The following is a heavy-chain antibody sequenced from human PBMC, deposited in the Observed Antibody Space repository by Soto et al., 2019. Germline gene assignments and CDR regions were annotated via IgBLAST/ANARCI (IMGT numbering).Heavy chain of an antibody. CDR3: ARGRVYGNACSCPYNWFDP. V-gene: IGHV1-18*01. D-gene: IGHD2-15*01. Sequence: QVQLVQSGAEVKKPGASVKVSCKTSGYTFTSYGITWVRQAPGQGLEWMGSLSPYNGNTNYAQKLQGRVSMTTDTATCTAYMEPRSLRSDDTAVYYCARGRVYGNACSCPYNWFDPWGQGTLVTVAS. CDR2: LSPYNGNT. CDR1: GYTFTSYG. J-gene: IGHJ5*02.